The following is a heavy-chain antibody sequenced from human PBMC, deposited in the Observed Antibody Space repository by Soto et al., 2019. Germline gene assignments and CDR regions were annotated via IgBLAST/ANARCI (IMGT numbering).Heavy chain of an antibody. V-gene: IGHV1-24*01. J-gene: IGHJ5*02. CDR3: ATAIRRANWFDP. D-gene: IGHD2-21*01. Sequence: ASVKVSCKVSGYTLTELSMHWVRQAPGKGLEWMGGFDPEDGETIYAQKFQGRVTMTEDTSTDTAYMELSSLRSEDTAVYYCATAIRRANWFDPWGQGTLVTVSS. CDR2: FDPEDGET. CDR1: GYTLTELS.